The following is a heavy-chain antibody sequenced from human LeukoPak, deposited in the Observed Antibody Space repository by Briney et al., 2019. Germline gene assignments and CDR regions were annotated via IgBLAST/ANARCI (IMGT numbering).Heavy chain of an antibody. CDR3: AKVTWCGGDCSDY. J-gene: IGHJ4*02. CDR2: IRYDKSNK. D-gene: IGHD2-21*01. V-gene: IGHV3-30*02. Sequence: GGSLRLSCAASGFTFSSYGMHWVRQAPGKGLEWVAFIRYDKSNKYYADSVKGRFTISRDNSKNTLYLQMNSLRAEDTAVYYCAKVTWCGGDCSDYWGQGTLVTVSS. CDR1: GFTFSSYG.